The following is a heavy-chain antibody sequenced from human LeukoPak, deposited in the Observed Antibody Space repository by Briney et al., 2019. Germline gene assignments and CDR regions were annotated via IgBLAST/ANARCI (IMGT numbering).Heavy chain of an antibody. Sequence: PGRSLRLSCAASGFTFSSYAMHWVRQAPGKGLEWVAVISYDGSNKYYADSVKGRFTISRDNSKNTLYLQMNSLRAEDTAVYYCASGVGQLVLGAFDIWGQGTMVTVSS. CDR2: ISYDGSNK. CDR3: ASGVGQLVLGAFDI. CDR1: GFTFSSYA. D-gene: IGHD6-13*01. V-gene: IGHV3-30*04. J-gene: IGHJ3*02.